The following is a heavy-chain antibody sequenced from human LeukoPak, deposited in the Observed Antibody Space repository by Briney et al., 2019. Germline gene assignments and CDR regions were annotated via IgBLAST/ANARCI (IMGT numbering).Heavy chain of an antibody. CDR1: GYTFTGYY. D-gene: IGHD2-2*02. Sequence: ASVKVSCKASGYTFTGYYMHWVRQAPGQGLEWMGRINPNSGGTNYAQKFQGRVTMTRDTSISTAYMELSRLRSDDTAVYYCAGLGYCSSTSCYTPDYWGQGTLVTVSS. CDR2: INPNSGGT. CDR3: AGLGYCSSTSCYTPDY. J-gene: IGHJ4*02. V-gene: IGHV1-2*06.